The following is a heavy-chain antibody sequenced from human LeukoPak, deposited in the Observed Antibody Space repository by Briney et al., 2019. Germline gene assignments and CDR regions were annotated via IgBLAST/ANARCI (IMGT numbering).Heavy chain of an antibody. D-gene: IGHD6-6*01. V-gene: IGHV4-59*01. CDR3: ARGIAARDDAFDI. CDR1: GGSISSYY. Sequence: PSETLSLTCTVSGGSISSYYWSWIRQPPGKGLEWIGYIYYSGSTNYNPSLKSRVTISVDTSKNQLSLKLSSVTAADTAVYYCARGIAARDDAFDIWGQGTMVTVSS. CDR2: IYYSGST. J-gene: IGHJ3*02.